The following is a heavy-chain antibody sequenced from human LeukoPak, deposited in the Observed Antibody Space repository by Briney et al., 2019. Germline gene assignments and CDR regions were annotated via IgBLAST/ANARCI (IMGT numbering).Heavy chain of an antibody. CDR3: AKDFRGDYYFDY. CDR1: GFTFCSFG. CDR2: ISYDGSNK. V-gene: IGHV3-30*18. J-gene: IGHJ4*02. D-gene: IGHD3-10*01. Sequence: GGSLRLSCAASGFTFCSFGMHWVRQAPGKGLEWVAVISYDGSNKYYADSVKGRFTISRDNSKNTLYLQMNSLRAEDTAVYYCAKDFRGDYYFDYWGQGTLVTVSS.